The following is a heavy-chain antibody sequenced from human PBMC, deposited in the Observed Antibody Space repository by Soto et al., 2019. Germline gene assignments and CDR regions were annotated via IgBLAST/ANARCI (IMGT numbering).Heavy chain of an antibody. V-gene: IGHV1-18*01. J-gene: IGHJ3*02. D-gene: IGHD3-22*01. CDR2: VSAYNGNT. CDR1: GYTFTRNG. CDR3: AKDEIGVAGNSALDM. Sequence: QVQLVQSGAEVKMPGASVKVSCKASGYTFTRNGISWVRQAPGQGLEWMGWVSAYNGNTKYAPKLQGRVTMTTDTSTSTAYMELRSLRSDDTAVYYCAKDEIGVAGNSALDMWGQGTMVTVSS.